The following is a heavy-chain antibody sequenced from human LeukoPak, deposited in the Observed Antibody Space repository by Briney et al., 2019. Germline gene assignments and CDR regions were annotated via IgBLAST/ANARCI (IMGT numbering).Heavy chain of an antibody. CDR1: GGSISSYY. Sequence: SETLSLTCTVSGGSISSYYWSWIRQPPGKGLEWIGYIYYSGSTNYNPSLKSRVTISVDTSKNQFSLKLSSVTAADTAVYYCAREGAAAGSSFDYWGQGTLVTVSS. J-gene: IGHJ4*02. D-gene: IGHD6-13*01. V-gene: IGHV4-59*01. CDR3: AREGAAAGSSFDY. CDR2: IYYSGST.